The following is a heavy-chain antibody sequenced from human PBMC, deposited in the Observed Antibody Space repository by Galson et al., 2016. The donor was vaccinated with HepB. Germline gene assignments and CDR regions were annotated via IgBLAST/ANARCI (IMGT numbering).Heavy chain of an antibody. Sequence: SVKVSCKASGYSFMNYGISWMRQAPGQGLEWMGWINTYNDQREYAPKFQGRLTMTTDTSTSTAHMELWSLRSDDTAIYYCAWRIIKVRGAGGAGTYGMDVWGQGTTVTVSS. D-gene: IGHD3-10*01. J-gene: IGHJ6*02. CDR2: INTYNDQR. CDR1: GYSFMNYG. CDR3: AWRIIKVRGAGGAGTYGMDV. V-gene: IGHV1-18*01.